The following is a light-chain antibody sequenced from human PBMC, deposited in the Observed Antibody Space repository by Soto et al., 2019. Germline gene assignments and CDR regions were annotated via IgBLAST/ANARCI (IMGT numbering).Light chain of an antibody. CDR2: AAS. CDR1: QSISSY. V-gene: IGKV1-39*01. J-gene: IGKJ1*01. CDR3: QQSYSTPWT. Sequence: DIQMPQSPSSLSASVGDRVTITCRASQSISSYLNWYQQKPGQAPKLLIYAASSLQSGVPSRFSGSGSGTDFTRTISSLQPEDFETYYCQQSYSTPWTCGQGTKVESK.